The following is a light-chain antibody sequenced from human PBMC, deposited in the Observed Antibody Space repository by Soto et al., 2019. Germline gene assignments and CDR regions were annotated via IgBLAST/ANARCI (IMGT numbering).Light chain of an antibody. CDR3: GSWDSSLSAYV. V-gene: IGLV1-51*01. CDR2: DDN. J-gene: IGLJ1*01. Sequence: AVVTQSRWVSVSLAQEVTISYTGSSSNIGGNSVSWYQQLPGTAPKLLIYDDNKRPSGIPDRFSGSKSGTSATLGITGFQTGDEADYYCGSWDSSLSAYVFGTGTKVTVL. CDR1: SSNIGGNS.